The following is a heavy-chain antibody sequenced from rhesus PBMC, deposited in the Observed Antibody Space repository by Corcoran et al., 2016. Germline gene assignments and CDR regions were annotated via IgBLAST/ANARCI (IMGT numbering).Heavy chain of an antibody. V-gene: IGHV3-118*01. J-gene: IGHJ4*01. CDR1: GFAFSSSA. Sequence: EVQLVESGGGLGQPGGSMGLSCAASGFAFSSSAIHWVRQSSGKALEWVGGIRKKAEYNEKGVNAWMKGRITISRDESKNTAYLQLNSLTTEEPAVYYCTTYEDVYGYYYTGLDYWGQGVLVTVSS. CDR2: IRKKAEYNEK. D-gene: IGHD3-9*01. CDR3: TTYEDVYGYYYTGLDY.